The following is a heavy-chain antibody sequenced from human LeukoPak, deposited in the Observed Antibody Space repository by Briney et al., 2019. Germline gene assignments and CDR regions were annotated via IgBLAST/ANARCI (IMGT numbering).Heavy chain of an antibody. D-gene: IGHD4-17*01. J-gene: IGHJ4*02. CDR3: ARYGDYGIFDY. CDR1: GYSISSGYY. V-gene: IGHV4-38-2*02. Sequence: SETLSLTCTVSGYSISSGYYWGWIRQPPGKGLEWIGSIYHSGSTYYNPSLKSRVTISVDTSKNQFSLKLSSVTAAYTAVYYCARYGDYGIFDYWGQGILVTVSS. CDR2: IYHSGST.